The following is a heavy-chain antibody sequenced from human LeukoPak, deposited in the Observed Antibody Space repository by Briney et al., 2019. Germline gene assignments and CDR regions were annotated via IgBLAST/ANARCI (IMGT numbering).Heavy chain of an antibody. CDR3: AREGRYCSSTSCYTSYYMDV. CDR2: IYTSGST. Sequence: PSETLSLTCTVSGGSISSGSHYWSWIRQPAGKGLEWIGRIYTSGSTNYNPSLKSRVTISVDTSKNQFSLKLSSVTAADTAVYYCAREGRYCSSTSCYTSYYMDVWGKGTTVTVSS. D-gene: IGHD2-2*02. CDR1: GGSISSGSHY. V-gene: IGHV4-61*02. J-gene: IGHJ6*03.